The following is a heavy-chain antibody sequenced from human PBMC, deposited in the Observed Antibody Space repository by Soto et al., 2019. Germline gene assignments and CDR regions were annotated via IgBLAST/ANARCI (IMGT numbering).Heavy chain of an antibody. CDR2: ISGSGGST. CDR3: AKVGDYYDSSGPWYFDY. D-gene: IGHD3-22*01. CDR1: GFTFSSYA. J-gene: IGHJ4*02. Sequence: GSLRLSCAASGFTFSSYAMSWVRQAPGKGLEWVSAISGSGGSTYYADSVKGRFTISRDNSKNTLYLQMNSLRAEDTAVYYCAKVGDYYDSSGPWYFDYWGQGTLVTVSS. V-gene: IGHV3-23*01.